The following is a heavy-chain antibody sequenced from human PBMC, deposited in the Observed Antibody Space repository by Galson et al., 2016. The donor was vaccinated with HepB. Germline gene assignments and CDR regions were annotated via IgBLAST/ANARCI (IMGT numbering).Heavy chain of an antibody. CDR3: ARGLAAAWESLAY. D-gene: IGHD1-26*01. Sequence: SLRLSCAASGFTFSTYAMSWVRQAPGKGLERVSSISGIGGNTHYADSVKGRFTISRDNSKNTLYLQMNSLRAEDTAVYYCARGLAAAWESLAYCGQGTLVTVSS. CDR1: GFTFSTYA. J-gene: IGHJ4*02. V-gene: IGHV3-23*01. CDR2: ISGIGGNT.